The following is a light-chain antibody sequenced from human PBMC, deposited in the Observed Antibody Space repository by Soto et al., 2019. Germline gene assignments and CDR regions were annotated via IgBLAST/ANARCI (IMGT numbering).Light chain of an antibody. CDR1: PSVTNF. CDR3: QQRNIWPPVT. V-gene: IGKV3-11*01. J-gene: IGKJ5*01. CDR2: GAF. Sequence: EIVFTQSPTTLSLSPGERATLSCRASPSVTNFLAWYQQKPGQAPRLLIYGAFNRATGIPARFSGSGSGTDFTLTISSLEPEDSAIYYCQQRNIWPPVTFGQRTRLEI.